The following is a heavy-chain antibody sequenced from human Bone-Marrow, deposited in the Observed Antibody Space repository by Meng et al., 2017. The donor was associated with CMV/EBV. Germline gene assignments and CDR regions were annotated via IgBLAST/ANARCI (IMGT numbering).Heavy chain of an antibody. CDR2: ISSSSSYI. V-gene: IGHV3-21*01. Sequence: GGSLRLSCAASGFTFSSYSMNWVRQAPGKGLEWVSSISSSSSYIYYADSVKGRFTISRDNAKNSLYLQMNSLRAEDTAVYYCARDHSYDFWSGYYTLVYYYGMDVWGQGTTVTVSS. J-gene: IGHJ6*02. D-gene: IGHD3-3*01. CDR3: ARDHSYDFWSGYYTLVYYYGMDV. CDR1: GFTFSSYS.